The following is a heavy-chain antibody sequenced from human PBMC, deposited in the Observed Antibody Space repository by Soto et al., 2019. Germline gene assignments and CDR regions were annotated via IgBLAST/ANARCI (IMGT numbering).Heavy chain of an antibody. CDR1: GGTFSTYT. CDR3: ARGYPNYSNFAY. D-gene: IGHD2-21*01. J-gene: IGHJ4*02. Sequence: ASVKVSCKASGGTFSTYTISWVRQAPGQGLEWLGRIIPLFGLPNHAQKFQDRVTITADKSTDTAYLEMKSLRAEDTAVYYCARGYPNYSNFAYWGQGSLVTVSS. CDR2: IIPLFGLP. V-gene: IGHV1-69*02.